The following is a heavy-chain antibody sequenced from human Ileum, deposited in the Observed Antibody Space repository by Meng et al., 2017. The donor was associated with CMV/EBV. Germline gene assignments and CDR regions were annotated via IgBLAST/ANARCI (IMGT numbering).Heavy chain of an antibody. J-gene: IGHJ6*02. D-gene: IGHD2-21*02. CDR1: GGSISSSSYY. CDR2: IYYSGST. V-gene: IGHV4-39*07. Sequence: SETLSLTCTVSGGSISSSSYYWGWIRQPPGKGLEWIGSIYYSGSTYYNPSLKSRVTISVDTSKNQFSLKLSSVTAADTAVYYCARGAYCGGDCHYYYYYGVDVWGQGTTVTVSS. CDR3: ARGAYCGGDCHYYYYYGVDV.